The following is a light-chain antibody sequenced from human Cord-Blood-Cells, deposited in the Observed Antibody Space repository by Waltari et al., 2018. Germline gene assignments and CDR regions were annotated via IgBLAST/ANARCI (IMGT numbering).Light chain of an antibody. CDR1: SSNIGSNT. CDR3: AAWDDSLNGYV. J-gene: IGLJ1*01. Sequence: QSVLTQPPSASGTPGQRVTISCSGSSSNIGSNTGNWYQQLPGTAPKRLIYSNKQRPSGVPDRCTGDKSGTSASLAISGLQSEDEADYYCAAWDDSLNGYVFGTGTKLTVL. V-gene: IGLV1-44*01. CDR2: SNK.